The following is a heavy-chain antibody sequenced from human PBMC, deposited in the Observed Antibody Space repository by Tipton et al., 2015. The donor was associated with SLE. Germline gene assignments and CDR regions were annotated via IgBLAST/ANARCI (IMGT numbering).Heavy chain of an antibody. CDR2: IYTSGST. CDR3: ARVTAVAGSFDY. J-gene: IGHJ4*02. CDR1: GGSISSGSYY. D-gene: IGHD6-19*01. V-gene: IGHV4-61*02. Sequence: TLSLTCTVSGGSISSGSYYWSWIRQPAGKGLEWIGRIYTSGSTNYNPSLKSRVTMSVDTSKNQFSLKLSSVTAADTAVYYCARVTAVAGSFDYWGQGTLVTVSS.